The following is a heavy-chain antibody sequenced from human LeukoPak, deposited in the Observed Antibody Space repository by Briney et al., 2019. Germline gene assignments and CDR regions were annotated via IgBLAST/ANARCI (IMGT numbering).Heavy chain of an antibody. CDR1: GGSFSGYY. CDR2: INHSGST. Sequence: PSETLSLTCAVYGGSFSGYYWSWIRQPPGKGLEWIGEINHSGSTNYNPSLKSRVTISVDTSKNQFSLKLSSVTVADTAVYYCARGLDIVVVPAARGAFFDYWGQGTLVTVSS. V-gene: IGHV4-34*01. D-gene: IGHD2-2*03. CDR3: ARGLDIVVVPAARGAFFDY. J-gene: IGHJ4*02.